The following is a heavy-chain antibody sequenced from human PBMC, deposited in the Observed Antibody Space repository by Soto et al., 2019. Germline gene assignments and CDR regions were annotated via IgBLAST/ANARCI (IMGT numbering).Heavy chain of an antibody. CDR2: INPESGNP. D-gene: IGHD2-15*01. CDR3: ASEDCRNTNCLKGFDY. V-gene: IGHV1-2*02. Sequence: ASVKVSCKASGYTFTDYYMHWVRQAPGQGFEWVGGINPESGNPKYVPKFQGRVTVTRDTSTSTAYMELNRLTSDDTAVYYCASEDCRNTNCLKGFDYWGQGTMVTVSA. CDR1: GYTFTDYY. J-gene: IGHJ4*02.